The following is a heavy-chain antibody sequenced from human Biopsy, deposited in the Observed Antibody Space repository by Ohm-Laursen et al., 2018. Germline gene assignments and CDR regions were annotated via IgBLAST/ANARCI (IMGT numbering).Heavy chain of an antibody. CDR1: GFSVSSYD. V-gene: IGHV3-21*01. CDR2: ISETSSHI. Sequence: SLRLSCAAFGFSVSSYDMNWVRQAPGKGLEWISYISETSSHIYDADSVRGRFTVARDIAKNSLYLQLNSLRVEDTAVYYCARDSSRRARGGGMDVWGQGTTVTVSS. CDR3: ARDSSRRARGGGMDV. J-gene: IGHJ6*02. D-gene: IGHD6-6*01.